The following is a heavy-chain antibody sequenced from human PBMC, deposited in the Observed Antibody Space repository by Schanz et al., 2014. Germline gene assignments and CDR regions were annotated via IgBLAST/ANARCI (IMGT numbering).Heavy chain of an antibody. Sequence: QVQVIQSGPEVKKPGASVKVSCKASGYTFTNHYLHWVRQAPGQGLEWMGRISPSSGGTNYAQNFQGRVTMTKDTSINTVYMELSTLTSEESGVYYCARARNQMPHDYWGQGTMVTVSS. V-gene: IGHV1-2*05. CDR2: ISPSSGGT. CDR3: ARARNQMPHDY. CDR1: GYTFTNHY. J-gene: IGHJ4*02. D-gene: IGHD2-2*01.